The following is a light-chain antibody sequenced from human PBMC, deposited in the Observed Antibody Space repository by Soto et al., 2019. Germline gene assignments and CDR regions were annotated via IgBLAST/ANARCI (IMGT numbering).Light chain of an antibody. CDR1: NSDVGAYNY. CDR2: EVS. J-gene: IGLJ3*02. CDR3: LSYTITSILV. V-gene: IGLV2-14*01. Sequence: HSALTQPASVSGSPGQSITISCTGTNSDVGAYNYVSWFQQHPGKAPKLIIFEVSNRPSGVSHRFSGSKSGNTASLTISGLQTEDEADYYCLSYTITSILVFGGGTKLTVL.